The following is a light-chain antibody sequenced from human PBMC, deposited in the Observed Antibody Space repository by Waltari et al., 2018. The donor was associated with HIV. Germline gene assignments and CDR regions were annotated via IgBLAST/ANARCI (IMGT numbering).Light chain of an antibody. CDR3: SSYAGPNHLL. V-gene: IGLV2-8*01. Sequence: QSALTQTPSASGSPGQSVTFSCTGTSRNVRAYNFVSWYQQHPGQAPKLIIYGVNQRPSGVPARFSGSKSGNTASLTVSGLQADDEADYYCSSYAGPNHLLFGGGTRLTVL. CDR1: SRNVRAYNF. CDR2: GVN. J-gene: IGLJ2*01.